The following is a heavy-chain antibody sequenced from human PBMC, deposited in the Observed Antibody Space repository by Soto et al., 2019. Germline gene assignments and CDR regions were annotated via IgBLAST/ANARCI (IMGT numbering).Heavy chain of an antibody. CDR2: INPNSGGT. D-gene: IGHD4-4*01. V-gene: IGHV1-2*02. CDR3: ASPRPDYSNYMRVWSDAPSPYGMDV. Sequence: AAVKVSCKASGYTFTGYYMHWVRQAPGQGLEWMGWINPNSGGTNYAQKFQGRVTMTRDTSISTAYMELSRLRSDDTAVYYCASPRPDYSNYMRVWSDAPSPYGMDVWGQGTPVTVSS. J-gene: IGHJ6*02. CDR1: GYTFTGYY.